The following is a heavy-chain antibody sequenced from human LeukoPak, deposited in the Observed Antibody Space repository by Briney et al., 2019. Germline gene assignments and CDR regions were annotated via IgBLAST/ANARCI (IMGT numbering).Heavy chain of an antibody. D-gene: IGHD6-19*01. CDR3: ARDRRYSSGWHRGFDY. CDR1: GFTVSSNY. Sequence: PGGSLRLSCAASGFTVSSNYVSWVRQAPGKGLEWVSVIYSGGSTYYADSVKGRFTISRDNSKNTLYLQMNSLRAEDTAVYYCARDRRYSSGWHRGFDYWGQGTLVTVSS. V-gene: IGHV3-66*01. J-gene: IGHJ4*02. CDR2: IYSGGST.